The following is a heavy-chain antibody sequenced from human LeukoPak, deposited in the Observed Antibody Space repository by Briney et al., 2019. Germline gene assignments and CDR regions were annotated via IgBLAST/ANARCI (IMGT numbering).Heavy chain of an antibody. J-gene: IGHJ5*02. Sequence: ASVKVSCKASGYTFTSYYMHWVRQAPGQGLEWMGIINPSGGSTSYAQKFQGRVTMTRDTSTSTVYMELSSLRSEDTAVYYCAQIVSRNNWSDPWGQGTLVTVSS. CDR1: GYTFTSYY. CDR2: INPSGGST. V-gene: IGHV1-46*01. CDR3: AQIVSRNNWSDP. D-gene: IGHD2/OR15-2a*01.